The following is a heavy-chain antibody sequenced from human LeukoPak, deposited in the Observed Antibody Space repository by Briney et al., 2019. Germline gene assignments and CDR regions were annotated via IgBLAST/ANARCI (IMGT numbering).Heavy chain of an antibody. V-gene: IGHV1-18*04. D-gene: IGHD2-15*01. J-gene: IGHJ4*02. Sequence: ASVKVSCKPSGYTFTSFGISWVRQAPGQGLEWMGWIGAYNGDTNYAQKSQGRVTMTTDTSTSTAYMDLRSLRSDDTAVYYCTRDHCSGDNCPSFDYWGQGTLVTVSS. CDR2: IGAYNGDT. CDR1: GYTFTSFG. CDR3: TRDHCSGDNCPSFDY.